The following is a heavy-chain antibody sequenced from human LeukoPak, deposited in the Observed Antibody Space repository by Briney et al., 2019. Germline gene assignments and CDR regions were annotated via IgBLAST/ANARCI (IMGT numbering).Heavy chain of an antibody. CDR3: ARGPHRDGTDY. V-gene: IGHV1-69*13. CDR1: GYTFTSYA. CDR2: IIPIFGTA. Sequence: GASVKVSCKASGYTFTSYAMHWVRQAPGQGLEWMGGIIPIFGTANYAQKFQGRVTITADESTSTAYMELSSLRSEDTAVYYCARGPHRDGTDYWGQGTLVTVSS. J-gene: IGHJ4*02. D-gene: IGHD5-24*01.